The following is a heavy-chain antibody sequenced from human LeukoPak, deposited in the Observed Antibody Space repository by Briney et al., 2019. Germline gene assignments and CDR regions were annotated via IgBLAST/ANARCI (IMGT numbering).Heavy chain of an antibody. CDR3: ARKYSSSFQPHNNWFDP. CDR2: IKQDGSEK. V-gene: IGHV3-7*01. Sequence: GGSLGLSCAASGFTFSSYWMSWVRQAPGKGLEWVANIKQDGSEKYYVDSVKGRFTISRDNAKNSLYLQMNSLRAEDTAVYYCARKYSSSFQPHNNWFDPWGQGTLVTVSS. CDR1: GFTFSSYW. D-gene: IGHD6-6*01. J-gene: IGHJ5*02.